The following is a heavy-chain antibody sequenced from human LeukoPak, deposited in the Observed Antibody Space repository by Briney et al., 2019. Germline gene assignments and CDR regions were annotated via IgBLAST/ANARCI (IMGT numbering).Heavy chain of an antibody. Sequence: GGSLRLSCAVSGITLSNYGMTWVRQAPGKGLEWVAGISDTGGRTNYADSVKGRFTISRDNSKNTLFLQMNSLTTEDTAVYYCARGAGTTVYYIDVWGNGTTVTVSS. CDR3: ARGAGTTVYYIDV. D-gene: IGHD1-7*01. V-gene: IGHV3-23*01. J-gene: IGHJ6*03. CDR2: ISDTGGRT. CDR1: GITLSNYG.